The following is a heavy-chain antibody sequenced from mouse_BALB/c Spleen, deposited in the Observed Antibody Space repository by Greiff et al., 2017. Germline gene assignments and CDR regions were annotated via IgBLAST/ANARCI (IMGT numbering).Heavy chain of an antibody. CDR1: GFSLTSYG. D-gene: IGHD2-4*01. CDR2: IWAGGST. V-gene: IGHV2-9*02. CDR3: ARGGNEYDVGAFDY. J-gene: IGHJ2*01. Sequence: VKLMESGPGLVAPSQSLSITCTVSGFSLTSYGVHWVRQPPGKGLEWLGVIWAGGSTNYNSALMSRLSISKDNSKSQVFLKMNSLQTDDTAMYYCARGGNEYDVGAFDYWGQGTTLTVSS.